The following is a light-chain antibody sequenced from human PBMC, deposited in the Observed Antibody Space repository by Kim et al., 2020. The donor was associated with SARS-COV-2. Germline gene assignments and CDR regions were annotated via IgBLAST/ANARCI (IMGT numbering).Light chain of an antibody. J-gene: IGKJ5*01. CDR1: QSVSSSY. CDR2: GAS. CDR3: QQYGSSST. V-gene: IGKV3-20*01. Sequence: LSPGERASLSCRASQSVSSSYLAWYQQKPGQAPRLLIYGASSRATGIPDRFSGSGSGTDFTLTISRLEPEDFAVYYCQQYGSSSTFGQGTRLEIK.